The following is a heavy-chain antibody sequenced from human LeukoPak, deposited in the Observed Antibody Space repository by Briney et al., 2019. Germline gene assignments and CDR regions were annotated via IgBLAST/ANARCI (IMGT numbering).Heavy chain of an antibody. CDR3: ARGPYTRRLGYCSSTSCSSGPDY. CDR2: INHSGST. V-gene: IGHV4-34*01. CDR1: GGSFSGYY. J-gene: IGHJ4*02. Sequence: RPSETLSLTCAVYGGSFSGYYWSWIRQPPGKGLEWIGEINHSGSTNYNPSLKSRVTISVDTSKNQFSLKLSSVTAADTAVYYCARGPYTRRLGYCSSTSCSSGPDYWGQGTPVTVSS. D-gene: IGHD2-2*01.